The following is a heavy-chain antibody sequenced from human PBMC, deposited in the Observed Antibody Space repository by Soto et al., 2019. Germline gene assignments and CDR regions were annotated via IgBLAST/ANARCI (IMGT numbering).Heavy chain of an antibody. CDR3: ARELRIPYVYYYYYGMDV. D-gene: IGHD1-26*01. J-gene: IGHJ6*02. CDR1: GGSFSGYY. Sequence: SETLSLTCAVYGGSFSGYYWSWISQPPCKGLEWIGEINQSGSTNYNPSLKSRVTISVDTSKNQFSLKLSSVTAADTAVYYCARELRIPYVYYYYYGMDVWGQGTTVTAP. CDR2: INQSGST. V-gene: IGHV4-34*01.